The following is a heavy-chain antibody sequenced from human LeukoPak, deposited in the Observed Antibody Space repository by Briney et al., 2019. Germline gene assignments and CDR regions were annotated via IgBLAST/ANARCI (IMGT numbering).Heavy chain of an antibody. Sequence: PGGSLRLSCEASGFSFTSNGMHWVRQAPGKGLEWVAVMWYDGSTKYYSDSVKGRFTISRDNSKNTLYLQMNSLRAEDTAVYYCAGGQGGTSGSYYNYFDLWGQGTLVTVSS. J-gene: IGHJ4*02. CDR2: MWYDGSTK. D-gene: IGHD3-10*01. CDR3: AGGQGGTSGSYYNYFDL. V-gene: IGHV3-33*01. CDR1: GFSFTSNG.